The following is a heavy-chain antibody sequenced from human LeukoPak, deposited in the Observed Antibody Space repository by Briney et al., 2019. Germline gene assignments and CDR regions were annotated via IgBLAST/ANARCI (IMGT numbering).Heavy chain of an antibody. Sequence: ASVKVSCKASGYTFTSYGISWVRQAPGQGLEWMGWISAYNGNTNYAKKLQGRVTMTTDTSTSTAYMELRSLRSDDTAVYYCARDLSRYYDFWSGYYPNFDYWGQGTLVTVSS. D-gene: IGHD3-3*01. J-gene: IGHJ4*02. V-gene: IGHV1-18*01. CDR1: GYTFTSYG. CDR2: ISAYNGNT. CDR3: ARDLSRYYDFWSGYYPNFDY.